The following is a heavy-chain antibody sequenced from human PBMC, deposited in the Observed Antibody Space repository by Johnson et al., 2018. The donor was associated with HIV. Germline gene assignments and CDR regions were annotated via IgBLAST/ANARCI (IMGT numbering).Heavy chain of an antibody. CDR2: ISSDGSNK. CDR3: AKAYSCDMRGAFDI. CDR1: GFTFSSYG. D-gene: IGHD5-18*01. Sequence: HVQLVESGGGVVQHGRSLRLSCAASGFTFSSYGMHWVRQAPGKGLEWVAVISSDGSNKYYADSVKGRFTISGDISMNTLLLQMNNLRDEDTAVSYCAKAYSCDMRGAFDIWGQGTMVTVSS. V-gene: IGHV3-30*18. J-gene: IGHJ3*02.